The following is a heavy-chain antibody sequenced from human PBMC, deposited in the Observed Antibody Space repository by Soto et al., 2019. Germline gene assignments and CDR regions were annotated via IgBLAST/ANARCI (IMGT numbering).Heavy chain of an antibody. CDR3: AHRYCGGDCYIDYFDS. D-gene: IGHD2-21*02. Sequence: QITLKESGPTLVKPTQTLTLTCTFSGFSLSTSGVGVGWIRQPPGKALEWLALIYWDDDKRYSPSLKSRLTITKDTSKNQVVLTMTIMDPVDTATYYCAHRYCGGDCYIDYFDSWGQGTLVTVSS. V-gene: IGHV2-5*02. CDR1: GFSLSTSGVG. J-gene: IGHJ4*02. CDR2: IYWDDDK.